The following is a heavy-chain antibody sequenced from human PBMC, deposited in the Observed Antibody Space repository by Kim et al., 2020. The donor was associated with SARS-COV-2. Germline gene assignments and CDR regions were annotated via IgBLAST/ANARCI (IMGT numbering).Heavy chain of an antibody. J-gene: IGHJ4*02. Sequence: SVKARFNNTRDNAKNSLYLQMNGLRAEDTAVYYCARDVRAGGWYPKFFDYWGQGTLVTVSS. D-gene: IGHD6-19*01. V-gene: IGHV3-21*01. CDR3: ARDVRAGGWYPKFFDY.